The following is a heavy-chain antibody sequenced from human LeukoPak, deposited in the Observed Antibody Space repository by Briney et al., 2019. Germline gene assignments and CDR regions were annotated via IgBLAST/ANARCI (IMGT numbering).Heavy chain of an antibody. D-gene: IGHD3-3*01. J-gene: IGHJ4*02. Sequence: SGGSLRLSCAASGFTFSSYAMSWVRQAPGKGLEWVSAISGSGGSTYYADSVKGRFTISRDNSKNTLYLQMNSLRAEDTAVYYCAKTERFYDFWSGYLEAFDYWGQGTLVTVSS. V-gene: IGHV3-23*01. CDR2: ISGSGGST. CDR3: AKTERFYDFWSGYLEAFDY. CDR1: GFTFSSYA.